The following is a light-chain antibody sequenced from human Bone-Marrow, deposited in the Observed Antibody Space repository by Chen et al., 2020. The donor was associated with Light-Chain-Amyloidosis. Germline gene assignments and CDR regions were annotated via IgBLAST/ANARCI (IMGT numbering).Light chain of an antibody. CDR3: QVWDRSSDRPV. Sequence: SYVLTQPSSVSVAPGQKATIACGGNNIGSTSVHWYQQTPGQAPLLVVYDDGDRPSGIPERLSGSNAGNTATLTISRVEAGDEADYYCQVWDRSSDRPVFGGGTKLTVL. CDR2: DDG. CDR1: NIGSTS. V-gene: IGLV3-21*02. J-gene: IGLJ3*02.